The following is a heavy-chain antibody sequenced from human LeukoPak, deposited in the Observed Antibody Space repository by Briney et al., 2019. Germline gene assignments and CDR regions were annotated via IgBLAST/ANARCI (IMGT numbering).Heavy chain of an antibody. D-gene: IGHD2-2*01. V-gene: IGHV3-30*18. J-gene: IGHJ3*02. CDR3: AKSRGGTTPADAFDI. CDR1: GFTFNTYG. CDR2: ISYHGSTD. Sequence: GRSLRLSCAASGFTFNTYGMHWVRQAPGKGLEWVALISYHGSTDYYADSVKGRFTISRDNSKNTLYLQMNSLRAEDTAVYYCAKSRGGTTPADAFDIWGQGTMVTVSS.